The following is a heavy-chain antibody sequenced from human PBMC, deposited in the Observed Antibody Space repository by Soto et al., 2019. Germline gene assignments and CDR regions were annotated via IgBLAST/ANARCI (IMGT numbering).Heavy chain of an antibody. D-gene: IGHD6-13*01. CDR1: RGSISCYY. CDR2: IYYSGST. CDR3: ARVFSDSSSFFDP. V-gene: IGHV4-31*03. Sequence: LSLTCTVSRGSISCYYWSWIRQHPGKGLEWIGYIYYSGSTYYNPSLKSRVTISVDTSKNQFSLKLSSVTAADTAVYYCARVFSDSSSFFDPWGQGTLVTVSS. J-gene: IGHJ5*02.